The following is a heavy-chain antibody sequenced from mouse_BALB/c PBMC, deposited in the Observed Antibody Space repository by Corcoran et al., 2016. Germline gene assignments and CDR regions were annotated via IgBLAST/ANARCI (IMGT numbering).Heavy chain of an antibody. CDR1: GYTFTDYV. D-gene: IGHD2-4*01. V-gene: IGHV1-81*01. Sequence: QVQLQQSGPELVKPGASVKMSCKASGYTFTDYVISWVKQRTGQGLEWIGEIYPGSGSTYYNEKFKGKATLTACKSSNTAYMQLSSLTSEDSAVYFCARSTMIGNWYFDVWGAGTTVTVSS. J-gene: IGHJ1*01. CDR3: ARSTMIGNWYFDV. CDR2: IYPGSGST.